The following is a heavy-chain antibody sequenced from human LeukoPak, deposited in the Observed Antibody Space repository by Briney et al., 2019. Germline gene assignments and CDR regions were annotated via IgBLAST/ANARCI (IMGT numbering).Heavy chain of an antibody. CDR1: GYTFTGYY. CDR2: INPNSGGT. V-gene: IGHV1-2*02. D-gene: IGHD2-8*01. Sequence: ASVKVSCKASGYTFTGYYMHWVRQAPGQGLEWMGWINPNSGGTNYAQKFQGRVTMTRDTSISTAYMVLSRLRSADPAVYYCATSYLDTSLVVFGIWCNYWGQGTLVTVSS. CDR3: ATSYLDTSLVVFGIWCNY. J-gene: IGHJ4*02.